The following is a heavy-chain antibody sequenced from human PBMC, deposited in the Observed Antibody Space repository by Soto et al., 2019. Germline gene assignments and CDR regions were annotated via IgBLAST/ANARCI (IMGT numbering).Heavy chain of an antibody. Sequence: PSETLSLTCAVYGGSFSGYYWSWIRQPPGKGLEWIGEINHSGSTNYNPSLKSRVTISVDTSKNQFSLKLSSVTAADTAVYYCASNTYDYIWGSYRYFDYWGQGTLVTVSS. J-gene: IGHJ4*02. V-gene: IGHV4-34*01. CDR2: INHSGST. CDR3: ASNTYDYIWGSYRYFDY. D-gene: IGHD3-16*02. CDR1: GGSFSGYY.